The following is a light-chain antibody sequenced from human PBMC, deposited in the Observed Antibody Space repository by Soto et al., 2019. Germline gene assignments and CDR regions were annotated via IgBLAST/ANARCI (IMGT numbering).Light chain of an antibody. CDR2: WAS. Sequence: DIVMTQSPDSLAVSLGERATINCKSSQSLLHTSNDKNYLAWYQQKPGQAPTLLIYWASTRQSGVPDRFSGSGSGTDFTLTISSLQAQDVAVYYCQQYYDTSLTFGGGTKVESK. CDR1: QSLLHTSNDKNY. CDR3: QQYYDTSLT. J-gene: IGKJ4*01. V-gene: IGKV4-1*01.